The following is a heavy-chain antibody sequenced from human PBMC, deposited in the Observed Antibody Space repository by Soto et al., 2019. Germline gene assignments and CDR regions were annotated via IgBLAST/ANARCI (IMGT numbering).Heavy chain of an antibody. D-gene: IGHD2-15*01. CDR1: GFTFSSYG. Sequence: GGSLRLSCAASGFTFSSYGIHWVRQAPGKGLEWVAVIWYDSSQIYYADSVRGRFTISRDNSKNTVDLQMYSLMAEDTAVYYCAKECSSGGTCYFDYWGQGTLVTVSS. CDR3: AKECSSGGTCYFDY. CDR2: IWYDSSQI. J-gene: IGHJ4*02. V-gene: IGHV3-33*06.